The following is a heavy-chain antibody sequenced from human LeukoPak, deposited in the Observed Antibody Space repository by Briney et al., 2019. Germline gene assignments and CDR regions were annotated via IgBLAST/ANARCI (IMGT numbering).Heavy chain of an antibody. V-gene: IGHV4-34*01. D-gene: IGHD5-18*01. CDR1: GGSFSGYY. Sequence: SETLSLTSAVYGGSFSGYYWSWIRQPPGKGLEWIGEINHSGSTNYNPSLKSRVTISVDTSKNQFSLKLSSVTAADTAVYYCARVPDTAIHFDYWGQGTLVTVSS. J-gene: IGHJ4*02. CDR3: ARVPDTAIHFDY. CDR2: INHSGST.